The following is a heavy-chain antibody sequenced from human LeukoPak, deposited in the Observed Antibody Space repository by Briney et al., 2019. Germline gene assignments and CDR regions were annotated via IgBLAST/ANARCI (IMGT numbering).Heavy chain of an antibody. CDR1: GFTFSSYA. CDR3: AIGFAGSYWGGYFDP. J-gene: IGHJ5*02. CDR2: IYGDGRT. Sequence: GGSLRLSCAASGFTFSSYAMSWVRQAPGKGLEWVSIIYGDGRTYYADSVKGRFTISRDNSKNTLDLQMNSLRAEDTAVYYCAIGFAGSYWGGYFDPWGQGTLVTVSS. V-gene: IGHV3-23*03. D-gene: IGHD1-26*01.